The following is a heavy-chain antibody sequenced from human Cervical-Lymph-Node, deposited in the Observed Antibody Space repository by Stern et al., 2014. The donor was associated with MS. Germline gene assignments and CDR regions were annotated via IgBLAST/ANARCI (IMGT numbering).Heavy chain of an antibody. D-gene: IGHD1-26*01. CDR2: ISNDGSNE. J-gene: IGHJ4*02. Sequence: VHLVESGGGVVQPGRSLRLSCGASGFTFSSYGMHWVRQAPGKGLEWVAVISNDGSNEIYVDSVKGRFTISRDNSKNTLYLQMNSLRVEDTAVYFCAKDQKVGATLFDYWGQGALVIVSS. CDR1: GFTFSSYG. V-gene: IGHV3-30*18. CDR3: AKDQKVGATLFDY.